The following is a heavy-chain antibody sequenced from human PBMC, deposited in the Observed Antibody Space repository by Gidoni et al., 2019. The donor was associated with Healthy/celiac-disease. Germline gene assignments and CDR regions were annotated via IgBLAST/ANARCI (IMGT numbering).Heavy chain of an antibody. CDR1: GGTFRSYA. V-gene: IGHV1-69*01. Sequence: QVQLVQSGAEVKKPGSSVKVSGKASGGTFRSYAISWVRQAPGQGLGWMGGIIPIFGTANYAQKFQGRVTITADESTSTAYMELSSLRSEDTAVYYCARRIAAAVYNWFDPWGQGTLVTVSS. J-gene: IGHJ5*02. CDR3: ARRIAAAVYNWFDP. CDR2: IIPIFGTA. D-gene: IGHD6-13*01.